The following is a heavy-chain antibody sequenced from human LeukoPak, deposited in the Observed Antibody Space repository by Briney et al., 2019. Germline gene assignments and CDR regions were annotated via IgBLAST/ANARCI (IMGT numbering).Heavy chain of an antibody. D-gene: IGHD1-26*01. CDR2: ISSGSSIM. Sequence: GGSLRLSCVASGFTFGSYSMNWVRQAPGKGLEWVSYISSGSSIMYYADSVKGRFSISRDNAKNSLFLRMDSLRDDDTAVYYCARDGVGATAFDYWGQGTLVTVSS. CDR3: ARDGVGATAFDY. V-gene: IGHV3-48*02. J-gene: IGHJ4*02. CDR1: GFTFGSYS.